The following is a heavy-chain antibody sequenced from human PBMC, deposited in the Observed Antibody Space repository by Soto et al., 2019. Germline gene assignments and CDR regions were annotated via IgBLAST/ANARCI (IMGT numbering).Heavy chain of an antibody. D-gene: IGHD3-10*01. CDR2: MNHSGST. CDR1: GGKFSGYD. CDR3: GSRHGSGKYYFDY. J-gene: IGHJ4*02. V-gene: IGHV4-34*01. Sequence: SETLSLTCAVYGGKFSGYDCSWIRQSPGKGLEWIGEMNHSGSTNYNPSFKSRVTMSEDTFKNQFSLKMTSLTAADTAVYYCGSRHGSGKYYFDYWGRGTLVTVSS.